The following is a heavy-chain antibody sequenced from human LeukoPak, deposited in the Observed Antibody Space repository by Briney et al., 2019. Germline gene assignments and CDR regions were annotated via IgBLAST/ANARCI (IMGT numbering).Heavy chain of an antibody. Sequence: GGSLRLSCSASGFTFSSDAIHWVRQAPGKGLEYVSGINDNGETTHYADSVKGRFTISRDNSKNTLYLQMNSLRAEDTAVYYCARGPPRNYDSSGYSGIDYWGQGTLVTVSS. CDR1: GFTFSSDA. CDR3: ARGPPRNYDSSGYSGIDY. V-gene: IGHV3-64*04. CDR2: INDNGETT. J-gene: IGHJ4*02. D-gene: IGHD3-22*01.